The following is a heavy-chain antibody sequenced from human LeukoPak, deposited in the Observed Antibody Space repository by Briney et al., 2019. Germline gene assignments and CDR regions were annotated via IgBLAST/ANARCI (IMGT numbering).Heavy chain of an antibody. Sequence: SETLSLTCAVYGGSFSGYYWSWIRQPPGKGLEWIGYIYYSGNTNYNPSLKSRVTISVDSSKNQFSLKLSSVTAADTAVYYCARRNDFGIWGQGTMVTVSS. CDR1: GGSFSGYY. J-gene: IGHJ3*02. V-gene: IGHV4-59*08. CDR3: ARRNDFGI. CDR2: IYYSGNT.